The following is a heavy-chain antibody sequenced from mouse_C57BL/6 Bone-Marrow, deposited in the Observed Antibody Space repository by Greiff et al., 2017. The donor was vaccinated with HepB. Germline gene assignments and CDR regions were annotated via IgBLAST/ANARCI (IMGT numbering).Heavy chain of an antibody. CDR2: IHPNSGST. CDR3: ARWGYYGWYFDV. D-gene: IGHD2-1*01. Sequence: VQLQQSGAELVKPGASVKLSCKASGYTFTSYWMHWVKQRPGQGLEWIGMIHPNSGSTNYNEKFKSKATLTVDKSSSTAYMQLSSLTSEDSAVYYCARWGYYGWYFDVWGTGTTVTVSS. CDR1: GYTFTSYW. V-gene: IGHV1-64*01. J-gene: IGHJ1*03.